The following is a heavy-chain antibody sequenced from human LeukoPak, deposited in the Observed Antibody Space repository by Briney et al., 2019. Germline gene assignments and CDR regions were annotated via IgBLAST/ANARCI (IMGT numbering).Heavy chain of an antibody. D-gene: IGHD1-20*01. J-gene: IGHJ4*02. V-gene: IGHV4-31*03. CDR3: ARAWGNWNFDY. Sequence: TSQTLSLTCTVSGGSISSGGYYWSWIRQHPGKGLERIGYIYYSWSTYYNPSVKSRVTMSVDTSQNMFSLKPRSVTAADTAVDYCARAWGNWNFDYWGQGTLVTVSS. CDR1: GGSISSGGYY. CDR2: IYYSWST.